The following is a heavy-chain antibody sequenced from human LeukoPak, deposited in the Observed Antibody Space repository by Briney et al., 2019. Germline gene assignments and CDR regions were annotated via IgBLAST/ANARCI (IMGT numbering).Heavy chain of an antibody. J-gene: IGHJ3*02. CDR2: INPNSGGT. V-gene: IGHV1-2*02. CDR1: GYTFTGYY. D-gene: IGHD1-26*01. CDR3: ARDGGGELIVGATTRAFDI. Sequence: ASVKVSCKASGYTFTGYYMHWVRQAPGQGLEWMGWINPNSGGTNYAQKFQGRVTTTRDTSISTAYMELSRLRSDDTAVYYCARDGGGELIVGATTRAFDIWGQGTMVTVSS.